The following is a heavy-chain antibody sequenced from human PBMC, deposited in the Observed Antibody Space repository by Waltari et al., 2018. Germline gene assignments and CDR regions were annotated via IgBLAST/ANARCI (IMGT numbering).Heavy chain of an antibody. Sequence: QLQLQESGPGLVKPSETLSLTCSVSGGSFSTSSYYWGWIRQPPGKGLEWIGSIHYSGSTYYNPSLKSRVTISVDTSKNQFSLRLTSVTAADTAVYYCARHVGEATTFDYWGQGTLSPSPQ. CDR3: ARHVGEATTFDY. D-gene: IGHD1-26*01. CDR2: IHYSGST. CDR1: GGSFSTSSYY. J-gene: IGHJ4*02. V-gene: IGHV4-39*01.